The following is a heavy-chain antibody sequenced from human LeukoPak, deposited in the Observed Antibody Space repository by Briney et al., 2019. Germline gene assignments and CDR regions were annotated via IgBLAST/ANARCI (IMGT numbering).Heavy chain of an antibody. D-gene: IGHD1-7*01. Sequence: ASVKFSCKAFGYTLTSYFIHWVRQAPGQGLEWMGIINPSGGSTSYAQKFQGRVTMTRDTSTSTVYMELSSLRSEDTAVYYCARDQDWNYAFDIWGQGTMVTVSS. CDR2: INPSGGST. CDR3: ARDQDWNYAFDI. J-gene: IGHJ3*02. CDR1: GYTLTSYF. V-gene: IGHV1-46*01.